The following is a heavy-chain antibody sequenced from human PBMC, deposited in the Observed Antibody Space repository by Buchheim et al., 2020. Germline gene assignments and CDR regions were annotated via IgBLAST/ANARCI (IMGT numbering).Heavy chain of an antibody. D-gene: IGHD3-16*01. J-gene: IGHJ4*02. CDR3: ARGRRMITFGGSDY. CDR1: GGSFSGYY. V-gene: IGHV4-34*01. Sequence: QVQLQQWGAGLLKPSETLSLACAVYGGSFSGYYWSWIRQPPGKGLEWIGEINHSGSTNYNPSLKSRVTISVDTSKNQFSLKLSSVTAADTAVYYCARGRRMITFGGSDYWGQGTL. CDR2: INHSGST.